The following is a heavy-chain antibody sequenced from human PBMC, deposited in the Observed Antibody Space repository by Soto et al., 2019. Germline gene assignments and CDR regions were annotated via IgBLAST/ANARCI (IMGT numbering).Heavy chain of an antibody. CDR1: GFTFSSHA. Sequence: EVQLLESGGGLVQPGGSLRLSCAASGFTFSSHAMNWVRQAPGKGLEWVSVISGSGGSTYYADSVKGRFTISRDNSKNTLYLQMKSLGAEDTAVYYCAKRASGSYFDYWGQGTLVTVSS. CDR2: ISGSGGST. V-gene: IGHV3-23*01. J-gene: IGHJ4*02. D-gene: IGHD3-10*01. CDR3: AKRASGSYFDY.